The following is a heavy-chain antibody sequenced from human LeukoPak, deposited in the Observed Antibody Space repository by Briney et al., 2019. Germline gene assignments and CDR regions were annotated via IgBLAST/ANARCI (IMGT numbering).Heavy chain of an antibody. CDR1: GFTFSSYA. CDR3: AKSGWALWFGGHIDY. CDR2: ISGSGGSI. V-gene: IGHV3-23*01. D-gene: IGHD3-10*01. J-gene: IGHJ4*02. Sequence: GGSLRLSCAASGFTFSSYAMSWVRQAPGKGLEWVSAISGSGGSIYYADSVKGRFTISRDNSKNTLYLQMNSLRAEDTAVYYCAKSGWALWFGGHIDYWGQGTLVTVSS.